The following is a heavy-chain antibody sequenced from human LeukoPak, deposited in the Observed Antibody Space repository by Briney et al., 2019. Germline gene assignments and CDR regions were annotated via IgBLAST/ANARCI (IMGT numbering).Heavy chain of an antibody. J-gene: IGHJ3*02. D-gene: IGHD2-15*01. CDR3: ARTPPAFDI. CDR1: GFSLYSYA. V-gene: IGHV3-21*01. Sequence: GGSLRLSCAASGFSLYSYAVNWVRQASGKGLEWVSSISSSSSYIYYADSVEGRFTISRDNAQNSLYLQMNSLRAEDTAVYYCARTPPAFDIWGQGTMVTVSS. CDR2: ISSSSSYI.